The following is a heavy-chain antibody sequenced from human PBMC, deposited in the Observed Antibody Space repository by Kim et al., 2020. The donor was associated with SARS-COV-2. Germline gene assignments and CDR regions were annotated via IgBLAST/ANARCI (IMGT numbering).Heavy chain of an antibody. CDR1: GFTFSPYE. J-gene: IGHJ4*02. V-gene: IGHV3-48*03. CDR2: IGSGGTLI. CDR3: ARRRNYYFDS. D-gene: IGHD1-7*01. Sequence: GGSLRLSCAASGFTFSPYEMTWVRQAPGKGLEWISFIGSGGTLIYYADSVRGRFTISRDDARDSLYLQMNILRVEDTALYYCARRRNYYFDSWGQGTLVT.